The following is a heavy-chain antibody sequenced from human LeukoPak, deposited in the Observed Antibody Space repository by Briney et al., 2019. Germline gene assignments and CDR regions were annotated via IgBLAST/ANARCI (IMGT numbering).Heavy chain of an antibody. CDR3: ARDPEYSSSLGHPYDAFDI. J-gene: IGHJ3*02. CDR2: IWYDGSNK. D-gene: IGHD6-6*01. CDR1: GFTFSSYG. V-gene: IGHV3-33*01. Sequence: PGGSLRLSCAASGFTFSSYGMHWVRQAPGKGLEWVAVIWYDGSNKYYADSVKGRFTISRDNSKNTLYLQMNSLRAEDTAVYYCARDPEYSSSLGHPYDAFDIWGQGTMVTVSS.